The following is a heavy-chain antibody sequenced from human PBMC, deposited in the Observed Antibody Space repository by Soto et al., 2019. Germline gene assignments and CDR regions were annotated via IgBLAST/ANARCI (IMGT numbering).Heavy chain of an antibody. J-gene: IGHJ4*02. Sequence: EVQLVESGGGLVKPGGSLRLSCAASEFTSSIYSMNWGRQAPGKGLEWVSSIISSSRSKYYADSVNGRFPISRANAKNSMYLQMTSLRAEDTGVYYCAREGYGSGGGYFDYWGRGALVTVSS. CDR2: IISSSRSK. CDR1: EFTSSIYS. V-gene: IGHV3-21*01. D-gene: IGHD3-10*01. CDR3: AREGYGSGGGYFDY.